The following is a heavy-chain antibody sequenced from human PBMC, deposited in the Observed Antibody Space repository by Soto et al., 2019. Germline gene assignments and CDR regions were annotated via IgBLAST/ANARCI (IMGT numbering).Heavy chain of an antibody. CDR1: GGTFSSHA. J-gene: IGHJ4*02. D-gene: IGHD2-15*01. CDR2: IIPIFGTA. CDR3: ARESRYCSGGSCYFLPGIDY. Sequence: QVQLVQSGAEVKKPGSSVKVSCKASGGTFSSHAISWVRQAPGQGLEWMGGIIPIFGTANYAQKFQGRVTITADESTSTAYMELSSLRSEDTAVYYCARESRYCSGGSCYFLPGIDYWGQGTLVTVSS. V-gene: IGHV1-69*12.